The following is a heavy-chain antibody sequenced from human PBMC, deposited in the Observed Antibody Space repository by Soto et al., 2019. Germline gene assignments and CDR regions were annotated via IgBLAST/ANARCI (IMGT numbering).Heavy chain of an antibody. J-gene: IGHJ4*02. CDR2: ISANTGNT. CDR3: ARGRYGDC. V-gene: IGHV1-18*01. D-gene: IGHD1-1*01. CDR1: GYTFTSYG. Sequence: QVHLVQSGAEVKKPGASVKVSCKASGYTFTSYGITWVRQASGPGLEWMGWISANTGNTDYAQKIQGRVIVTRDTSSSTAFLDLRRLRSDDTDVYYLARGRYGDCWGQGALVPVSS.